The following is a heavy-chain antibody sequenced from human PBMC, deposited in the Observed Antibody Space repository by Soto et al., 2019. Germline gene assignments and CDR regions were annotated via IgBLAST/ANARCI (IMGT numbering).Heavy chain of an antibody. D-gene: IGHD1-26*01. Sequence: QVQLVESGGGVVQPGRSLRLSCAASGFTFSSYAMHWVRQAPGKGLEWVAVISYDGSNKYYADSVKGRFTISRDNSKNTLYLQMNSLRAEDTAVYYCARESTGSYGLDYWGQGTLVTVSS. CDR3: ARESTGSYGLDY. J-gene: IGHJ4*02. CDR2: ISYDGSNK. V-gene: IGHV3-30-3*01. CDR1: GFTFSSYA.